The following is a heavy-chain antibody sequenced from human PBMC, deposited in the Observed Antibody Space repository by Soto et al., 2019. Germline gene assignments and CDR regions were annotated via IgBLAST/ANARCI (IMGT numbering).Heavy chain of an antibody. J-gene: IGHJ6*02. CDR3: AREKTHYGMDV. CDR2: MNPNSGNT. Sequence: QVQLVQSGAEVKKPGASVTVSCKASGYTFTSYDINWVRQATGQGLEWMGWMNPNSGNTGYAQKFQGRVTMTRNTSRSTPYMELSSLSSEDTAVYYCAREKTHYGMDVWGQGTTVTVSS. V-gene: IGHV1-8*01. CDR1: GYTFTSYD.